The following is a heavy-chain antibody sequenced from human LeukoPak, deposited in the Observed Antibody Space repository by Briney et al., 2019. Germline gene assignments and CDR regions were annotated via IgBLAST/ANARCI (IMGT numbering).Heavy chain of an antibody. D-gene: IGHD2-2*01. V-gene: IGHV4-59*01. J-gene: IGHJ3*02. CDR1: GGSISSYY. CDR2: IYYSGST. CDR3: ARERGVVVPAATGRVIHAFDI. Sequence: SETLSLTCTVSGGSISSYYWSWIRQPPGKGLEWIGYIYYSGSTNYNPSLKSRVTISVDTSKNQFSLKLSSVTAADTAVYYCARERGVVVPAATGRVIHAFDIWGQGTMVTVSS.